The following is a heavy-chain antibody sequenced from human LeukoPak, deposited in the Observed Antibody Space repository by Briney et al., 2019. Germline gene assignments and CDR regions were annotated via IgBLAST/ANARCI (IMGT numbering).Heavy chain of an antibody. Sequence: QPGGSLRLSCAPSGFTFSSYVMSWVRQAPRKGLEWVSGISGSGGTTYYADSVKGRFTISRGNSKNTLYLQLNSLRAEDTAVYYCAKSGSGGSIDGGQGSLVTVSP. V-gene: IGHV3-23*01. CDR2: ISGSGGTT. J-gene: IGHJ4*02. CDR3: AKSGSGGSID. CDR1: GFTFSSYV. D-gene: IGHD2-15*01.